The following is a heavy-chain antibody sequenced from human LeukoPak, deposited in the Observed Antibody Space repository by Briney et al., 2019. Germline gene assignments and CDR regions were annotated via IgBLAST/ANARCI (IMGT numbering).Heavy chain of an antibody. D-gene: IGHD3-9*01. J-gene: IGHJ4*02. Sequence: GGSLRLSCAASGCTFSRYWMTWVRQAPGQGLEGVANIKVDGSENSYVASVKGRFTISRDNAKNSLYLQLNSLRAEDTAVYFSARQRYPDYWGQGTLVTVSS. CDR3: ARQRYPDY. CDR2: IKVDGSEN. V-gene: IGHV3-7*01. CDR1: GCTFSRYW.